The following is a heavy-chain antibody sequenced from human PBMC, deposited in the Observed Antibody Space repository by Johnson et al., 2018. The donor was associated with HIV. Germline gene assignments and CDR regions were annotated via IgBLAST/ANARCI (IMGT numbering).Heavy chain of an antibody. V-gene: IGHV3-30*02. CDR2: IRYDGSNK. CDR3: AKESRAVAGTAFDI. CDR1: GFTFSSYG. J-gene: IGHJ3*02. D-gene: IGHD6-13*01. Sequence: QVQLVESGGGVVQPGGSLRLSCAASGFTFSSYGMHWVRQAPGKGLEWVAFIRYDGSNKYYADSVKGRFTISRDNSKNTLYLQMNSLRAEDTALYYCAKESRAVAGTAFDIWGQGTMVTVSS.